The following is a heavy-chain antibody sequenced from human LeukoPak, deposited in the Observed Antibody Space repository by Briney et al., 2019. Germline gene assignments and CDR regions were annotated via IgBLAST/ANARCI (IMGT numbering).Heavy chain of an antibody. V-gene: IGHV3-30*02. J-gene: IGHJ4*02. CDR2: IRYDGSNK. D-gene: IGHD3-22*01. CDR3: ARDEWLLHYYFDY. Sequence: GGSLRLSCAASGFTFSSYGMHWVRQAPGKGLEWVAFIRYDGSNKYYADSVKGRFTISRDNSKNTLYLQMNSLRAEDTAVYYCARDEWLLHYYFDYWGQGTLVTVSS. CDR1: GFTFSSYG.